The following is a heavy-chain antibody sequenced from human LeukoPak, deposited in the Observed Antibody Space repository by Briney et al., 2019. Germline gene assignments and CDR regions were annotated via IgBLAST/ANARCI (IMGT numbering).Heavy chain of an antibody. J-gene: IGHJ3*02. D-gene: IGHD4-17*01. CDR1: GFTFSSYW. Sequence: GGSLRLSCAASGFTFSSYWMHWVRQAPVKGLVWVSRINSDGSSTSYADSVKGRFTISRDNAKNTLYLQMNSLRAEDTAVYYCARTRLRSHDAFDIWGQGTMVTVSS. CDR3: ARTRLRSHDAFDI. V-gene: IGHV3-74*01. CDR2: INSDGSST.